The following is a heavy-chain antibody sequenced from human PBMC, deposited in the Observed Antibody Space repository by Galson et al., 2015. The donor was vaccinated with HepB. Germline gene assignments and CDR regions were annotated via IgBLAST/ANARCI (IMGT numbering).Heavy chain of an antibody. CDR3: ALIRGNSGWFHFDY. CDR2: MNPNSGNT. V-gene: IGHV1-8*01. CDR1: GYTFTSYD. D-gene: IGHD6-19*01. Sequence: SVKVSCKASGYTFTSYDINWVRQATGQGLEWMGWMNPNSGNTGYAQKFQGRVTMTRNTSISTAYMELSSLRSEDTAVYYCALIRGNSGWFHFDYWGQGTLVTVSS. J-gene: IGHJ4*02.